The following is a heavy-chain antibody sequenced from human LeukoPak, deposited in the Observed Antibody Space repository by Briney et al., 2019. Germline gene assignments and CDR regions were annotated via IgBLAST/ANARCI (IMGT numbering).Heavy chain of an antibody. CDR1: KFTFSDYA. CDR3: AKGYYYDSSGYSVAFDI. CDR2: ISGSAGST. V-gene: IGHV3-23*01. D-gene: IGHD3-22*01. J-gene: IGHJ3*02. Sequence: SGGSLRLSCAASKFTFSDYAMNWVRQAPGKGLEWVSSISGSAGSTYYADSVKGRFTISRDNSKNILYLQMNSLRAEDTAAYYCAKGYYYDSSGYSVAFDIWGQGTMVTVSS.